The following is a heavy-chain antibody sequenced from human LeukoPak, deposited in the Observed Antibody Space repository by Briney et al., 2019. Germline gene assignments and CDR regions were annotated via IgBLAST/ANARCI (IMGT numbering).Heavy chain of an antibody. D-gene: IGHD3-10*01. CDR2: ISDDGSRQ. CDR1: GFTFSNYA. Sequence: GGSLRLSCAATGFTFSNYAIHWGRKAPGKGQEWVAFISDDGSRQHYADSVKGRFTISRDNSKNTLNLQMNSLRAEDTAVYYCVKDRTGTYTLDYWGQGTLVTVSS. J-gene: IGHJ4*02. V-gene: IGHV3-30-3*01. CDR3: VKDRTGTYTLDY.